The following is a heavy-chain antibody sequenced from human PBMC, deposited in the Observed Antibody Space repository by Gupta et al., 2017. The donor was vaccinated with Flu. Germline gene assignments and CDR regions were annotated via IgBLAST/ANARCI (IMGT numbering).Heavy chain of an antibody. CDR2: IYYSGST. D-gene: IGHD6-6*01. J-gene: IGHJ5*02. CDR3: ARQFVSLAARWFDP. Sequence: QLQLQESGPGLVKPSETLSLTCSVSGGSISSSSHYWGWIRQPPGKGLEWIASIYYSGSTYYNPSLKSRVTISVDTSKNQFSLKLSSVTAADTAVYYCARQFVSLAARWFDPWGQGTLVTVSS. CDR1: GGSISSSSHY. V-gene: IGHV4-39*01.